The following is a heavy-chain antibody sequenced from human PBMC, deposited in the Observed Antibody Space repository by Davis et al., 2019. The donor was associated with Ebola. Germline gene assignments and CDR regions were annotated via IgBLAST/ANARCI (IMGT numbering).Heavy chain of an antibody. Sequence: PSETLSLTCTVSGYSISSGYYWGWIRQPPGKGLEWIGSIYHSGSTYYNPSLKSRVTISVDTSKNQFSLKLSSVTAADTAAYYCARVVPAASDAFDIWGQGTMVTVSS. CDR2: IYHSGST. CDR3: ARVVPAASDAFDI. V-gene: IGHV4-38-2*02. J-gene: IGHJ3*02. D-gene: IGHD2-2*01. CDR1: GYSISSGYY.